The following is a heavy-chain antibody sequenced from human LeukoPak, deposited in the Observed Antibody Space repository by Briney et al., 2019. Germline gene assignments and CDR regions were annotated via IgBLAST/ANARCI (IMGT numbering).Heavy chain of an antibody. CDR3: ARDGPYYYDSSGYPNYFDY. Sequence: PGRSLRLSCAASGFTFSSYAMHWVRQAPGKGLEWVAVISYDGSNKYYADSVKGRFTISRDNSKNTLYLQMNSLRAEDTAVYYCARDGPYYYDSSGYPNYFDYWGQGTLVTVSS. V-gene: IGHV3-30*04. J-gene: IGHJ4*02. CDR2: ISYDGSNK. D-gene: IGHD3-22*01. CDR1: GFTFSSYA.